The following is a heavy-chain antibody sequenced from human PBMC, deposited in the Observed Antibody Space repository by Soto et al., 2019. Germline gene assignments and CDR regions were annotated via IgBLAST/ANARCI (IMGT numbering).Heavy chain of an antibody. CDR2: ISGSGDTT. CDR3: ASKLTFGSSSDY. D-gene: IGHD1-26*01. V-gene: IGHV3-23*01. J-gene: IGHJ4*02. Sequence: EVELLESGGGLVQPGGSLRLSCAASGFTFSSYAMNWVRQAPGKGLEWVSTISGSGDTTYYADSVKGRFTIYRDNAKNTLYLQMYSLRAEDTAVYYCASKLTFGSSSDYWGQGTLVTVSS. CDR1: GFTFSSYA.